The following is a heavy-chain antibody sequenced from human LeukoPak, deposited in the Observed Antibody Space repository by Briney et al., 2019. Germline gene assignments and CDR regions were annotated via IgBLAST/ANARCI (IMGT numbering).Heavy chain of an antibody. Sequence: ASVKVSCKPSVYSFTSYGISWVRQAPGQGLEWMGWISAYNGNTNYAQKLQGRVTMTTDTSTSTAYMELRSLRSDDTAVYYCARGTLDVTVAGTGYYYYYMDVWGKGTTVTVSS. J-gene: IGHJ6*03. CDR1: VYSFTSYG. V-gene: IGHV1-18*01. CDR3: ARGTLDVTVAGTGYYYYYMDV. D-gene: IGHD6-19*01. CDR2: ISAYNGNT.